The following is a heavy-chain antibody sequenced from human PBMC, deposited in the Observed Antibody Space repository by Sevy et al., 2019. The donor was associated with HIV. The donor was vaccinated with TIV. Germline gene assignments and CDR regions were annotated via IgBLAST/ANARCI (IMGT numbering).Heavy chain of an antibody. CDR2: ISNGGERT. J-gene: IGHJ4*02. CDR3: AKSLYDSTGYYPVLDY. Sequence: QLGGSLRLSCEASGFTFNTYAMNWVRQAPGKGLEWVSGISNGGERTDYTASVKGRVTISRDNFKNTLFLQLNSLRADDTAVYYCAKSLYDSTGYYPVLDYWGQGTPVTVSS. D-gene: IGHD3-22*01. CDR1: GFTFNTYA. V-gene: IGHV3-23*01.